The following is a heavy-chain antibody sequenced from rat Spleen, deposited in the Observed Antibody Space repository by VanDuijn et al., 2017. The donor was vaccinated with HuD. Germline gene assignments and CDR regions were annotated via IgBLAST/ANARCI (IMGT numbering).Heavy chain of an antibody. Sequence: QVQLKESGPGLVQPSQTLSLTCTVSGFSLISNSLHWVRQPPGKGLEWMGGIWGDGSSNYNSALKSRLSISRDTSKSQVFLKMNSLETDDTAIYFCARSDYSSPYYFDYWGQGVMVTVSS. J-gene: IGHJ2*01. V-gene: IGHV2-1*01. D-gene: IGHD1-2*01. CDR2: IWGDGSS. CDR3: ARSDYSSPYYFDY. CDR1: GFSLISNS.